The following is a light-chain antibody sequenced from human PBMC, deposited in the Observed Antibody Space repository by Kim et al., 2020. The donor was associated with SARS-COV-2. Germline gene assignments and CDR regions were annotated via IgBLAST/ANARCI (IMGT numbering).Light chain of an antibody. V-gene: IGLV3-19*01. CDR3: CSPDDSNDHVV. CDR1: SLRSYY. CDR2: DKN. J-gene: IGLJ2*01. Sequence: ALGQTVRITCQGDSLRSYYATWYQQKPGQAPILLIYDKNNLPSGGPARLSAGATGGTTSLTITRGQAEDDADDYYCSPDDSNDHVVFGGGTKLTVL.